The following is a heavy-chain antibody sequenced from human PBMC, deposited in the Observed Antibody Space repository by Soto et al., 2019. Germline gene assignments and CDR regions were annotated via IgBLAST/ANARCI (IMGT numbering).Heavy chain of an antibody. CDR1: GFTFSSYA. CDR3: ARDQWLSYYYGMDV. CDR2: ISYDGSNK. Sequence: GGSLRLSCAASGFTFSSYAMHWVRQAPGKGLEWVAVISYDGSNKYYADSVKGRFTISRDNSKNTLYLQMNSLRAEDTAVYYCARDQWLSYYYGMDVWGQGTTLTVSS. J-gene: IGHJ6*02. V-gene: IGHV3-30-3*01. D-gene: IGHD6-19*01.